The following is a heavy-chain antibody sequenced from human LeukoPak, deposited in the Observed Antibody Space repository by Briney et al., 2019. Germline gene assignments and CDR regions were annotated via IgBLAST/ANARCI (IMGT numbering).Heavy chain of an antibody. CDR2: VSSSGGST. CDR1: GFTFSSYA. Sequence: GGSLRLSCAASGFTFSSYAMSWVRQAPGKGLEWVSAVSSSGGSTNYADYVKGQFTISRDSSKNTVYLHMNNLRAEDTAVYYCAKEGRKTGNTYGYEFDSWGQGTLVTVSS. V-gene: IGHV3-23*01. CDR3: AKEGRKTGNTYGYEFDS. D-gene: IGHD5-18*01. J-gene: IGHJ4*02.